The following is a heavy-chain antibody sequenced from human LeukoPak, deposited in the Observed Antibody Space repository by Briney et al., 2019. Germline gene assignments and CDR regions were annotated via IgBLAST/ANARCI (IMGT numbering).Heavy chain of an antibody. CDR2: FDPEDGET. D-gene: IGHD1-1*01. CDR1: RYTLTELS. J-gene: IGHJ4*02. V-gene: IGHV1-24*01. Sequence: ASVKVSCKVSRYTLTELSMHWVRQAPGKGLEWMGGFDPEDGETIYAQKFQGRVTMTEDTSTDTAYMELSSLRSEDTAVYYCATGQLERRGSLDYWGQGTLVTVSS. CDR3: ATGQLERRGSLDY.